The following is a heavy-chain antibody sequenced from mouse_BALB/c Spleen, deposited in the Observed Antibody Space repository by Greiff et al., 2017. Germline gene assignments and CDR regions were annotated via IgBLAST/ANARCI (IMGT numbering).Heavy chain of an antibody. V-gene: IGHV14-3*02. CDR2: IDPANGNT. CDR1: GFNIKDTY. CDR3: ARYPLYYGGSYGYFDV. J-gene: IGHJ1*01. D-gene: IGHD1-1*01. Sequence: VQLQQSGAELVKPGASVKLSCTASGFNIKDTYMHWVKQRPEQGLEWIGRIDPANGNTKYDPKFQGKATITADTSSNTAYMQLSSLTSEDTAVYYCARYPLYYGGSYGYFDVWGAGTTVTVSS.